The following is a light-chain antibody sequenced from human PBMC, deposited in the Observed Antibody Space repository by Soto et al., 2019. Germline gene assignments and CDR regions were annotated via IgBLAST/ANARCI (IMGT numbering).Light chain of an antibody. V-gene: IGLV6-57*04. CDR2: EDY. CDR1: SGSIASNY. CDR3: QSYDNSNRAVV. Sequence: NFMLTQPHSVSESPGKTVTISCTRSSGSIASNYVQWYQQRPGSAPTTVIYEDYQRPSGVPDRFSGSIDSSSNSASLTISGLKTEDEADYYCQSYDNSNRAVVFGGATKVTVL. J-gene: IGLJ2*01.